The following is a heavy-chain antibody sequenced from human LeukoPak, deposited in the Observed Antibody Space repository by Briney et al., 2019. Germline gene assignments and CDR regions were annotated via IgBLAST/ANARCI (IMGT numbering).Heavy chain of an antibody. Sequence: SSETLSLTCTVSGGSISSGEYYWGWIRQPPGKGLEWIGNIYDSGSTYYTPSLKSRVIISVDTSKNQFSLKLSSVTAADTAVYYCARRGDFWSGFFDWGQGTLVTVSS. D-gene: IGHD3-3*01. CDR1: GGSISSGEYY. CDR3: ARRGDFWSGFFD. V-gene: IGHV4-30-4*01. J-gene: IGHJ4*02. CDR2: IYDSGST.